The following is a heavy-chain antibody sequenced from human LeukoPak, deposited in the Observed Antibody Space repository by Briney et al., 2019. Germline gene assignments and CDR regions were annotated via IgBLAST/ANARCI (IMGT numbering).Heavy chain of an antibody. CDR3: ARDRSSGTLDDAFDI. J-gene: IGHJ3*02. Sequence: GGSLRLSCAASGFTFGSYSMNWVRQAPGKGLEWVSSISSSSSYIYYADSVKGRFTISRDNAKNSLYLQMNSLRAEDTAVYYCARDRSSGTLDDAFDIWGQGTMVTVSS. D-gene: IGHD1-26*01. CDR2: ISSSSSYI. V-gene: IGHV3-21*01. CDR1: GFTFGSYS.